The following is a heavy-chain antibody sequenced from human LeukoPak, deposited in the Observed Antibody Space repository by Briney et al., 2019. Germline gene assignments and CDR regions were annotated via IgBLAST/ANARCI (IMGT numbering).Heavy chain of an antibody. V-gene: IGHV3-64*01. CDR1: GFTFRTYA. CDR3: ASLRKVRGVYYFDY. D-gene: IGHD3-10*01. Sequence: GGSLRLSCAAPGFTFRTYAMQGVRQAPEKRPEYVSGISGNGGNTYYANSVEGRFTISRDNSKNTLYLQMGSLRAEDTAVYYCASLRKVRGVYYFDYWGQGTLVTVSS. J-gene: IGHJ4*02. CDR2: ISGNGGNT.